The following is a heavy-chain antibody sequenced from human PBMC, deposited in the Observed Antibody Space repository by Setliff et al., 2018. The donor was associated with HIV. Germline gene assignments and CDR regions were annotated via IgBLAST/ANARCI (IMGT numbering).Heavy chain of an antibody. Sequence: GGSLRLSCAASGFTFSSYAMSWVRQAPGKGLESVSAISGSCGSTYYAYSVKGRFTISRDNSKNTLYLQMNSLRAEDTAVYYCAKTFYSNYVTSADYWGQGTLVTVSS. CDR3: AKTFYSNYVTSADY. CDR2: ISGSCGST. CDR1: GFTFSSYA. V-gene: IGHV3-23*01. J-gene: IGHJ4*02. D-gene: IGHD4-4*01.